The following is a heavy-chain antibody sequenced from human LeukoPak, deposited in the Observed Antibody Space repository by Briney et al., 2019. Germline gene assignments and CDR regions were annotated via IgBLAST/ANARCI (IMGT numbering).Heavy chain of an antibody. Sequence: GGSLRLSCAASGFTFSSYNMTWVRQAPGKGLEWVAHMKRRIEGGTTVSAAPVRGRFTISGDESENTVYLHMTSLKSEDTAVYYCATEGYTYGYHAVDNWGRGTVVTVSS. V-gene: IGHV3-15*01. CDR3: ATEGYTYGYHAVDN. CDR2: MKRRIEGGTT. J-gene: IGHJ3*02. D-gene: IGHD5-18*01. CDR1: GFTFSSYN.